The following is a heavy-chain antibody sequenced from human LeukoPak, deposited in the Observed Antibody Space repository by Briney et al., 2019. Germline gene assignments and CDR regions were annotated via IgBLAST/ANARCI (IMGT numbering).Heavy chain of an antibody. Sequence: PGGPLRLSCAASGFTFSSYGMHWVRQAPGKGLEWVSAISGSGGSPYYADSVKGRVTIARDHSKNTPYLQMNSLRAEDTAVYYCARGGRIGELIYDAFDIWGQGTMVTVSS. J-gene: IGHJ3*02. CDR1: GFTFSSYG. D-gene: IGHD3-10*01. CDR3: ARGGRIGELIYDAFDI. CDR2: ISGSGGSP. V-gene: IGHV3-23*01.